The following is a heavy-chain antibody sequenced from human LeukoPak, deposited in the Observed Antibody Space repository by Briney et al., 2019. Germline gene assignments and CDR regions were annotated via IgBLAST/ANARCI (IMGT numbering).Heavy chain of an antibody. CDR3: ARGPPRDSSGYHYYYYMDV. CDR1: GGTFSSYA. V-gene: IGHV1-69*06. Sequence: GASVKVSCKASGGTFSSYAISWVRQAPGQGLEWMGGIIPIFGTANYAQKFQGRVTITADKSTSTAYMELSSLRSEDTAVYYCARGPPRDSSGYHYYYYMDVWGKGTTVTVSS. J-gene: IGHJ6*03. D-gene: IGHD3-22*01. CDR2: IIPIFGTA.